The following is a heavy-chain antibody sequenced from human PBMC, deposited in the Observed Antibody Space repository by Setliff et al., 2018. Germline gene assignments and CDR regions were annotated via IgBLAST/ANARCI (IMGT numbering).Heavy chain of an antibody. J-gene: IGHJ4*02. CDR2: IIPILGIA. V-gene: IGHV1-69*10. CDR1: GYTFTSYG. CDR3: ARGLHSSGWYWAFDY. D-gene: IGHD6-19*01. Sequence: SVKVSCKASGYTFTSYGFSWVRQAPGQGLEWMGGIIPILGIANYAQKFQGRVTITADESTSTAYMELSSLRSEDTAVYYCARGLHSSGWYWAFDYWGQGTLVTVSS.